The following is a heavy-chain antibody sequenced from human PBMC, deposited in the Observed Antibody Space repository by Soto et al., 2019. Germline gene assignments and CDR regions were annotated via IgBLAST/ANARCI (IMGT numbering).Heavy chain of an antibody. CDR1: GYTFTGYY. CDR3: ARDGSSWTGGSED. V-gene: IGHV1-2*02. Sequence: SVKVSCKASGYTFTGYYMHWVRQAPGQGLEWMGWINPNSGGTNYAQKFQGRVTMTRDTSISTAYMELSRLRSDDTAVYYCARDGSSWTGGSEDWCQGTLVTVSS. CDR2: INPNSGGT. D-gene: IGHD6-13*01. J-gene: IGHJ4*02.